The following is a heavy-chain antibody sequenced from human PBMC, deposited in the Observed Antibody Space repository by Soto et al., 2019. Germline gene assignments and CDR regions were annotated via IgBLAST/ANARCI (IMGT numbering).Heavy chain of an antibody. Sequence: PSETLSLTCAVYGGSFSGYYWSWIRQPPGKGLEWIGEINHSGSTNYNPSLKSRVTISVDTSKNQFSLKLSSVTAADTAVYYCARWEVATIGGGDFDYWGQGTLVTVSS. J-gene: IGHJ4*02. CDR2: INHSGST. V-gene: IGHV4-34*01. CDR3: ARWEVATIGGGDFDY. CDR1: GGSFSGYY. D-gene: IGHD5-12*01.